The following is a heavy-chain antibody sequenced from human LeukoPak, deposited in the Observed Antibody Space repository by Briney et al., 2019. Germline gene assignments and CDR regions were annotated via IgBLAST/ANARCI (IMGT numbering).Heavy chain of an antibody. J-gene: IGHJ6*03. CDR3: ARVGAAAGDYYYYYMDV. Sequence: SETLSLTCTVSGGSISSGSYYWSWIRQPAGKGLEWIGRIYTSGSTNYNPSLKSRVTISVDTSKNQFSLKLSSVTAADTAVYYCARVGAAAGDYYYYYMDVWGKGTTVTVSS. CDR2: IYTSGST. V-gene: IGHV4-61*02. CDR1: GGSISSGSYY. D-gene: IGHD6-13*01.